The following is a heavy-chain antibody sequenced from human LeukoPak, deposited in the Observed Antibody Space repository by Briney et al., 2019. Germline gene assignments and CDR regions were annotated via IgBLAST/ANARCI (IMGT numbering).Heavy chain of an antibody. CDR1: GYSISSGYY. Sequence: SETLSLTCAVSGYSISSGYYWGWIRQPPGKGLEWIGSIYHSGSTYYNPSLKSRVTISVDTSKNQFSLKLSSVTAADTAVYYCAADYYGSGPFDCWGQGTLVTVSS. V-gene: IGHV4-38-2*01. D-gene: IGHD3-10*01. CDR2: IYHSGST. J-gene: IGHJ4*02. CDR3: AADYYGSGPFDC.